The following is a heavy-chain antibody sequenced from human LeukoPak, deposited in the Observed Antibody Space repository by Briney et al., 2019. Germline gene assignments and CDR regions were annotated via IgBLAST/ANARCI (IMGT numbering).Heavy chain of an antibody. J-gene: IGHJ4*02. CDR1: GYTFTSYG. Sequence: ASVKVSCKASGYTFTSYGISWVRQAPGQGLEWMGWISAYNGNTNYAQKLQGRVTMTTDTSTSTAYMELRSLRSDDTAVYYCARDQYYYDSSGYTNSFDYWGQGTLVTVSS. D-gene: IGHD3-22*01. V-gene: IGHV1-18*01. CDR3: ARDQYYYDSSGYTNSFDY. CDR2: ISAYNGNT.